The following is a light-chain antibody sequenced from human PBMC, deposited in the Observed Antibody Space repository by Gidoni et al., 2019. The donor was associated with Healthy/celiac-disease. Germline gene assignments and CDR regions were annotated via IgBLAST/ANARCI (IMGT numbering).Light chain of an antibody. Sequence: DIVMTQSPASLAVSLGERATINCKSRQSVLYSSNNKNYLAWYQQKPGQPPKLLIYWASTRESGVPDRFSGSGSGTDFTLTISSLQAEDVAVYYCQQYYSTPLTFGGGTKVKIK. CDR2: WAS. J-gene: IGKJ4*01. CDR1: QSVLYSSNNKNY. V-gene: IGKV4-1*01. CDR3: QQYYSTPLT.